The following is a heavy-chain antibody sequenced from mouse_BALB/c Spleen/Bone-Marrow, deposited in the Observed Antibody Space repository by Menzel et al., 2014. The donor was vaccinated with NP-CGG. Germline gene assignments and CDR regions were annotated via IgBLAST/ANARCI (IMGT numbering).Heavy chain of an antibody. CDR3: ARSRGNFEDFDY. CDR2: ISSGSSTV. V-gene: IGHV5-17*02. Sequence: EVKLMESGGGLVQPGGSRKLSCAASGSTFSGFGMHWVRPAPEKGLEWVAYISSGSSTVFYADTVKGRFTVSRDNPKNTLFLQMSSLRSEDTAMYYCARSRGNFEDFDYWGQGTTLTVSS. D-gene: IGHD2-1*01. J-gene: IGHJ2*01. CDR1: GSTFSGFG.